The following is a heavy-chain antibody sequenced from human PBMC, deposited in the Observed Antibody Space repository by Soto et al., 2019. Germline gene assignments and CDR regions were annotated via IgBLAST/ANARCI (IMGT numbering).Heavy chain of an antibody. CDR3: AREGYDFWSGYSGYYYYYGMDV. D-gene: IGHD3-3*01. J-gene: IGHJ6*02. CDR1: GGTFSSYA. Sequence: QVQLVQSGAEVKKPGSSVKVSCKASGGTFSSYAISWVRQAPGQGLEWMGGIIPIFGTANYAQKFQGRVTITADEYTSTGYMELSSLRSEDTAVYYCAREGYDFWSGYSGYYYYYGMDVWGQGTTVTVSS. CDR2: IIPIFGTA. V-gene: IGHV1-69*01.